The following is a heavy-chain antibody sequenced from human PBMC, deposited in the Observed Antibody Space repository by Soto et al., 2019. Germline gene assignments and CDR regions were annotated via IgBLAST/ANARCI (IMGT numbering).Heavy chain of an antibody. J-gene: IGHJ4*02. CDR1: GGSINTFY. CDR3: QGGDF. CDR2: IFSSGST. V-gene: IGHV4-4*07. Sequence: SETLSLTCTVSGGSINTFYWSWVRQPAGKGLEWIGRIFSSGSTSFNPSLESRVAMSVDTSKNHFSLNLSSVTAADSAVYYCQGGDFWGQGTRVTVSS. D-gene: IGHD3-16*01.